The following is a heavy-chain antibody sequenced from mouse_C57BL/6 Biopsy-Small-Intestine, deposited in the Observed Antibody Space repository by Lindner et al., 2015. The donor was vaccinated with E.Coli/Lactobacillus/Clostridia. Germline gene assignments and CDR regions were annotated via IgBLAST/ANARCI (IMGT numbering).Heavy chain of an antibody. D-gene: IGHD2-3*01. Sequence: VQLQESGPGLMAPSQSLSITCTVSGFSLSSFGVDWVRQSPGKGLEWLGVIWTIGRTNYNSALKSRLSISKDNSKSQVFLKMDSLQTDDTAIYYCASARGDGSFAYWGQGTLVTVSA. J-gene: IGHJ3*01. CDR1: GFSLSSFG. CDR2: IWTIGRT. CDR3: ASARGDGSFAY. V-gene: IGHV2-6*01.